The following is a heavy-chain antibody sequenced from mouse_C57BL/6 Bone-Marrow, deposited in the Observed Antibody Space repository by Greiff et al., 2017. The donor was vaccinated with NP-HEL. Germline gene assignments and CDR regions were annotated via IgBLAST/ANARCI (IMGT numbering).Heavy chain of an antibody. D-gene: IGHD2-3*01. CDR3: AREGGFYDGYYSYAMDY. CDR1: GYTFTSYW. Sequence: QVQLQQPGAELVRPGSSVKLSCKASGYTFTSYWMDWVKQRPGQGLEWIGNIYPSDSETHYNQKFKDKATLTVDKSSSTAYMQLSSLTSEDSAVYYCAREGGFYDGYYSYAMDYWGQGTSVTVSS. CDR2: IYPSDSET. V-gene: IGHV1-61*01. J-gene: IGHJ4*01.